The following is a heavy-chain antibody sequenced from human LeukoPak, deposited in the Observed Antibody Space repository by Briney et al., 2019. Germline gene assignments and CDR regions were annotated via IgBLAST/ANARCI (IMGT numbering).Heavy chain of an antibody. D-gene: IGHD1-26*01. V-gene: IGHV3-21*01. Sequence: RPGGSLRLSCAASGFTFSRYSMNWVRQAPGKGLEWVSSMSSSSGLVYYGDSVKGRFTVSRDNAKRSLYLQMNSLRADDTAVCYCAREFDGSASGAGYWGQGTLVTVSS. CDR1: GFTFSRYS. J-gene: IGHJ4*02. CDR3: AREFDGSASGAGY. CDR2: MSSSSGLV.